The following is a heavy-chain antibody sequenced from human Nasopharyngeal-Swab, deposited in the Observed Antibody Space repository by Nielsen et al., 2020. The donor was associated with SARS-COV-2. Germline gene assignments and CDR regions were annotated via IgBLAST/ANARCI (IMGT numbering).Heavy chain of an antibody. D-gene: IGHD3-3*01. J-gene: IGHJ6*02. Sequence: GESLKIPCAGSGFTFNNYNFNWVRQAPGKGLEWVSSISSSSSYIYYADSVKGRFTISRDNAKNSLYLQMNSLRAEDTAVYYCARDGLDYDFWSAYFMDVWGQGTTVTVSS. V-gene: IGHV3-21*01. CDR1: GFTFNNYN. CDR2: ISSSSSYI. CDR3: ARDGLDYDFWSAYFMDV.